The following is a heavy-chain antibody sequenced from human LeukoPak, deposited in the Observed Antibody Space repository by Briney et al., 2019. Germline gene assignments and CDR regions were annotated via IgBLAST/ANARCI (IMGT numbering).Heavy chain of an antibody. CDR2: ISGSGSGT. J-gene: IGHJ4*02. CDR3: ATSGTEDGYNIYFDH. D-gene: IGHD5-24*01. Sequence: PGGSLRLSCATSGFTFSTYAMSWVRQAPGKGLEWVSLISGSGSGTHYADSVKGRFTISRDNSKNMLYLHMNTLRADDTAVYYCATSGTEDGYNIYFDHWGQGTLVTVSS. V-gene: IGHV3-23*01. CDR1: GFTFSTYA.